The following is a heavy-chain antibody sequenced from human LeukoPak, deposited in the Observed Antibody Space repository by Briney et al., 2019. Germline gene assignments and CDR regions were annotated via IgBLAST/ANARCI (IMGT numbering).Heavy chain of an antibody. D-gene: IGHD3-10*01. CDR2: TYYGGTN. V-gene: IGHV4-59*13. CDR1: GGSISTYY. CDR3: GRNSYGSGSYFPYFDH. Sequence: SETLSLTCTVCGGSISTYYWRWIRQTRGKGLEWVGSTYYGGTNHYNPSLKSRVTISGDESKNQFALRVSCVTAADTAVYYCGRNSYGSGSYFPYFDHWGQGTLVPVSS. J-gene: IGHJ4*02.